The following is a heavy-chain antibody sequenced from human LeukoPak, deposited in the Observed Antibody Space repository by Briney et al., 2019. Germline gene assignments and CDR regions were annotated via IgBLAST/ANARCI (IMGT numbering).Heavy chain of an antibody. J-gene: IGHJ5*02. D-gene: IGHD3-16*01. CDR1: GGSFSGYY. CDR3: ARAGPYYDYVYFDP. V-gene: IGHV4-59*10. CDR2: IYTSGST. Sequence: PSETLSLTCAVYGGSFSGYYWSWIRQPAGKGLEWIGRIYTSGSTNYNPSLKSRVTMSVDTSKNQFSLKLSSVTAADTAVYYCARAGPYYDYVYFDPWGQGTLVTVSS.